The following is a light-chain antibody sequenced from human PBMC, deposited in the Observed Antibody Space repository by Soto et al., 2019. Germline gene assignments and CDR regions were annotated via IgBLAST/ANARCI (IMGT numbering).Light chain of an antibody. V-gene: IGLV3-21*02. CDR2: DNS. Sequence: SYELTQPPSVSVAPGQTARSTCGGNNIGIKIVHWYQQKPGQAPVVVVYDNSDRPSGIPERFSGSNSGNTANLTISRVEAGDEADYYCQVWDSSSDQYVFGAGTKVTVL. CDR3: QVWDSSSDQYV. J-gene: IGLJ1*01. CDR1: NIGIKI.